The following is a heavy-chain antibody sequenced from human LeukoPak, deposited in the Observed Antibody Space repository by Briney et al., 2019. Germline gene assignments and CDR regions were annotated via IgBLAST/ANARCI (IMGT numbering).Heavy chain of an antibody. D-gene: IGHD6-19*01. CDR2: IRYDGSNK. CDR3: TRNSGWYGLS. CDR1: GFTFSSYG. Sequence: GGSLRLSCAASGFTFSSYGMHWVRKAPGKGLEWVAFIRYDGSNKYYADSVKGRFTISRDNSNNTLFLHLNSLRGEDTAVYYCTRNSGWYGLSWGQGTLVTVSS. V-gene: IGHV3-30*02. J-gene: IGHJ1*01.